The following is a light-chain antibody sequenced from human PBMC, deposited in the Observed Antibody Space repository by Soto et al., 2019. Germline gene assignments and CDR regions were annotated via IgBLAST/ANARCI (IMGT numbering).Light chain of an antibody. CDR2: WAS. CDR1: QSVLHSSNNKNY. CDR3: QQYYSIPPT. J-gene: IGKJ1*01. V-gene: IGKV4-1*01. Sequence: DIVMTQSVDSLAVSLGERATINCKSSQSVLHSSNNKNYLAWYQQKPGQPPKLLIYWASTRGSGVPDRFSGSGSGTDFTLTISSLQAEDVAVYYCQQYYSIPPTFGQGTKVEIK.